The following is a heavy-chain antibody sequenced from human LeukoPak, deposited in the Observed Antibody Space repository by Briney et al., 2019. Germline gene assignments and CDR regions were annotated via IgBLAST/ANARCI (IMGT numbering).Heavy chain of an antibody. Sequence: ASVNVSCKASGYTFTSYDINWVRQATGQGLEWMGWMNPNSGNTGYAQKFQGRVTMTRNTSISTAYMELSSLRSEDTAVYYCARDKNHYDTRGDFWGQGTLVTVSS. D-gene: IGHD3-22*01. J-gene: IGHJ4*02. CDR3: ARDKNHYDTRGDF. CDR1: GYTFTSYD. V-gene: IGHV1-8*01. CDR2: MNPNSGNT.